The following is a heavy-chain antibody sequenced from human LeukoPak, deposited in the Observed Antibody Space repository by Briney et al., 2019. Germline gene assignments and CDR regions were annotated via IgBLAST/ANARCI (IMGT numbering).Heavy chain of an antibody. CDR3: ATHSYYYGSGSYPHYLDY. CDR2: LNWNGGST. V-gene: IGHV3-20*04. Sequence: GGSLRLSCAASGFTFEDNGMSWVRQAPGKGLEWVSGLNWNGGSTGYADFVKGRFTISRDNARNSLYLQMNSLRTEDTALYYCATHSYYYGSGSYPHYLDYWGQGTLVTVSA. J-gene: IGHJ4*02. D-gene: IGHD3-10*01. CDR1: GFTFEDNG.